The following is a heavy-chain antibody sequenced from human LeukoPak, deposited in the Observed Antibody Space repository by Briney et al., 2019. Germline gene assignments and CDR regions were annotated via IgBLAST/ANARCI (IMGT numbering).Heavy chain of an antibody. J-gene: IGHJ5*02. Sequence: GGSLRLSCAASGFTFSNFGMSWARQAPGKGLEWASSISTTGSDIYYADSVRGRFTISRDNAKNSLYLQMTSLRVEDTAVYYCAREVTGYKSGQKYSWFDPWGQGTLVTVSS. CDR3: AREVTGYKSGQKYSWFDP. V-gene: IGHV3-21*06. D-gene: IGHD6-19*01. CDR2: ISTTGSDI. CDR1: GFTFSNFG.